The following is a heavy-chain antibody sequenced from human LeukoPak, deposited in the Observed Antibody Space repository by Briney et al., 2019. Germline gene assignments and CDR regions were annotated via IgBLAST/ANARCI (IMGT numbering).Heavy chain of an antibody. Sequence: PGGSLRLSCAASGFSFSSYWMTWVRQAPGKGLEWVANIKQDASEEHYVDSVKGRFTISRDNAKSSLYLQLNSLRVKDTALYFCASTASLSYWGQGTLVTVSS. V-gene: IGHV3-7*01. CDR2: IKQDASEE. CDR3: ASTASLSY. J-gene: IGHJ4*02. CDR1: GFSFSSYW. D-gene: IGHD6-6*01.